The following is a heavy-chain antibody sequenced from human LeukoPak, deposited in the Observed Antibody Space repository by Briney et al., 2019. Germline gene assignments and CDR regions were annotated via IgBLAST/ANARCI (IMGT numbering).Heavy chain of an antibody. J-gene: IGHJ4*02. CDR1: GYTFTGYY. CDR2: INPNSGGT. V-gene: IGHV1-2*02. D-gene: IGHD6-19*01. CDR3: ARDSKGGWYEGHDY. Sequence: ASVKVSCKASGYTFTGYYMHWVRQAPGQGLEWMGWINPNSGGTNYAQKFQGRVTMTRDASISTAYMELSRLRSDDTAVYYCARDSKGGWYEGHDYWGQGTLVTVSS.